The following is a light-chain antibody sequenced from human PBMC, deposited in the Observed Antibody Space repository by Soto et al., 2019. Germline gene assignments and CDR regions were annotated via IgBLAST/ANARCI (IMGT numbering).Light chain of an antibody. CDR3: QQSYSTPRT. CDR2: DAS. V-gene: IGKV1-39*01. Sequence: DIQMTQSPSTLSASVGDRFTITCRASQSISSWLAWYQQKPGKXPKXXIYDASSLESGVPSRFSGSGSGTDLTITISSLQPEDFETYYCQQSYSTPRTFGQGTKVDIK. CDR1: QSISSW. J-gene: IGKJ1*01.